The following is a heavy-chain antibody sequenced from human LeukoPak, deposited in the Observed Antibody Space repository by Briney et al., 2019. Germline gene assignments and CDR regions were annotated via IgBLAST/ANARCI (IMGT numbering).Heavy chain of an antibody. CDR2: VNDGGST. D-gene: IGHD3-10*01. CDR1: GGSMRTHF. CDR3: ARTLRGSEGGAFDH. Sequence: PSETLSLTCTVSGGSMRTHFWSWIRQPPGKALEWIAYVNDGGSTSYHPSLQSRVAISVDTSKSQFSLRLTSVTAADTAVYYCARTLRGSEGGAFDHWGQGTLVTVSS. V-gene: IGHV4-59*11. J-gene: IGHJ5*02.